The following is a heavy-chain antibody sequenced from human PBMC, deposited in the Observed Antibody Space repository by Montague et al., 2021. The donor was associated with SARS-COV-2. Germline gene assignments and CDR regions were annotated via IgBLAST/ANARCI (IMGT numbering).Heavy chain of an antibody. D-gene: IGHD5-18*01. J-gene: IGHJ5*02. CDR1: SGSISSGGSVSSGGYY. CDR2: IYYSGST. Sequence: TLSLTCTVSSGSISSGGSVSSGGYYWSWIRQHPGKGLEWIGYIYYSGSTSYNPSLKSRVTISVDTSKNLFSLKLSSVTAADTAVYYCARDPGHRYVAGWSGPWGQGTLVTVSS. CDR3: ARDPGHRYVAGWSGP. V-gene: IGHV4-31*03.